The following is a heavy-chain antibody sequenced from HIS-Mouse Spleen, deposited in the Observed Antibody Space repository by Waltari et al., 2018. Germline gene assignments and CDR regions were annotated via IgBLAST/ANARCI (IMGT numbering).Heavy chain of an antibody. CDR1: GYTSNGDY. V-gene: IGHV1-2*02. J-gene: IGHJ4*02. Sequence: QVQLVQSEAEGQKPGPSVMASCKASGYTSNGDYRHCVRQAPGQGLVWMGWINPNSGGTNYAQKFQGRVTMTRDTSISTAYMELSRLRSDDTAVYYCARDQDSLGYWGQGTLVTVSS. CDR2: INPNSGGT. CDR3: ARDQDSLGY. D-gene: IGHD2-15*01.